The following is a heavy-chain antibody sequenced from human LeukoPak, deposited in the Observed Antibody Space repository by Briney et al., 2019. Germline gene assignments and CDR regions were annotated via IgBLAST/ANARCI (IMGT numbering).Heavy chain of an antibody. CDR2: ISGSGGST. Sequence: GGSLRLSCAASGFTFSSYAMSWVRQAPGKGLEWVSAISGSGGSTYYADSVKGRFTISRDNSKNTLYLQMNSLRAEDTAVYYCGSTGTGRPIYYYYYMDVWGKGTTVTVSS. J-gene: IGHJ6*03. CDR1: GFTFSSYA. V-gene: IGHV3-23*01. D-gene: IGHD1-14*01. CDR3: GSTGTGRPIYYYYYMDV.